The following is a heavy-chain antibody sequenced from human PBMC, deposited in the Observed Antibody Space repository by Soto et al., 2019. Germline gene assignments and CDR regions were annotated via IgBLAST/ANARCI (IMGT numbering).Heavy chain of an antibody. CDR3: ATSITKLERTAVDY. V-gene: IGHV1-69*01. J-gene: IGHJ4*02. CDR1: GGSFSNFA. Sequence: QVQLVQSGAEVKKPGSSVKVSCKASGGSFSNFAFNWVRQAPGQGLEWMGGVIPVFGTANYSQKFQGRVTLTADESTSTTYMELSSLRSEDTAVFYCATSITKLERTAVDYWGQGTLVTVSS. D-gene: IGHD1-1*01. CDR2: VIPVFGTA.